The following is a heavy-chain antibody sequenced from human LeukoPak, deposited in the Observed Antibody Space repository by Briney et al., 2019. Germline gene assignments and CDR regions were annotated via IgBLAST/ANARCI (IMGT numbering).Heavy chain of an antibody. CDR2: INAGDGNT. CDR1: GYTFTSYA. D-gene: IGHD7-27*01. V-gene: IGHV1-3*01. J-gene: IGHJ4*02. CDR3: ARDASSWGYYFDY. Sequence: ASVKVSCKASGYTFTSYAMHWVRQAPGQRLEWMGWINAGDGNTKYSQKFQGRVTITRDTSASTAYMELSSLRSEDTAVYYCARDASSWGYYFDYWGQGTLVTVSS.